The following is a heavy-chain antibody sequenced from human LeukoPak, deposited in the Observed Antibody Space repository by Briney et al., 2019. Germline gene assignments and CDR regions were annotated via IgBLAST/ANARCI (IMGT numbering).Heavy chain of an antibody. J-gene: IGHJ3*02. D-gene: IGHD3-3*01. CDR2: INSDGSST. CDR3: ERFKVAYYDFWSGYEPVNVFDI. CDR1: GFTFSNYW. V-gene: IGHV3-74*01. Sequence: HPGGSLRLSCAASGFTFSNYWIHWVRQAPGKGLVWVSGINSDGSSTSYADSVKGRFTISGDNAKNTLYLQMNSLRPEDTAVYYCERFKVAYYDFWSGYEPVNVFDIWGQGTMVTVSS.